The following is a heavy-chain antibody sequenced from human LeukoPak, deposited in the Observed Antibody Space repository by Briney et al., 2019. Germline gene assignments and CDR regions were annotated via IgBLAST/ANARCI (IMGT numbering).Heavy chain of an antibody. CDR3: GKDPNGDYVGAFDFQR. V-gene: IGHV3-23*01. J-gene: IGHJ1*01. Sequence: GGSLRLSCAASGFTFRNYAVVWVRQAPGKGLEWVSAITGSGSTTYYADSVRGRFTIYRDNSKNTLYLQMNSLRGEDTAVYYCGKDPNGDYVGAFDFQRWGQGTLVTVSP. CDR1: GFTFRNYA. D-gene: IGHD4-17*01. CDR2: ITGSGSTT.